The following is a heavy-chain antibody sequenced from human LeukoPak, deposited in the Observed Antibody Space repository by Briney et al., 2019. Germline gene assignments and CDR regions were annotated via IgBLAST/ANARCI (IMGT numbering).Heavy chain of an antibody. CDR2: INPNSGDT. J-gene: IGHJ4*02. CDR3: AKTFYFDNTGYYTFDY. CDR1: GYIFTGYY. Sequence: GASVKVSCKASGYIFTGYYMHWVRQAPGQGLEWMGWINPNSGDTNYAQKFQGRVTMTRDTSISTAYMELSSLRSDDTAVFYCAKTFYFDNTGYYTFDYWGQGTLVTVSS. D-gene: IGHD3-22*01. V-gene: IGHV1-2*02.